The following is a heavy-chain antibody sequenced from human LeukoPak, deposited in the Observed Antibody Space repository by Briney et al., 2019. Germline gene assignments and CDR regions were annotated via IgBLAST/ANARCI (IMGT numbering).Heavy chain of an antibody. CDR3: ARDRGYSTFDF. Sequence: GGSLRLSCEASGFGVSSNYINWVRQAPGKGLEWVANIKEDGSEINYVDSVKGRFTISRDNAKNSLYLQMNSLRVDDTAVYYCARDRGYSTFDFWGQGTLVTVSS. D-gene: IGHD4-23*01. CDR1: GFGVSSNY. J-gene: IGHJ4*02. V-gene: IGHV3-7*01. CDR2: IKEDGSEI.